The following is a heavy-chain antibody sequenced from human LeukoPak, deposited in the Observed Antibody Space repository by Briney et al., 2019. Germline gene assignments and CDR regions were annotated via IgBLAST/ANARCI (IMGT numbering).Heavy chain of an antibody. Sequence: PSETLSLTCAVYGGSFSGYYWSWIRQPPGKGLEWIGEINHSGSTNYNPSLKSRVTISVDTSKNQFSLKLSSVTAADTAVYYCARTFLAAAGRRYYYYMDVWGKGTTVTVSS. V-gene: IGHV4-34*01. D-gene: IGHD6-13*01. J-gene: IGHJ6*03. CDR1: GGSFSGYY. CDR3: ARTFLAAAGRRYYYYMDV. CDR2: INHSGST.